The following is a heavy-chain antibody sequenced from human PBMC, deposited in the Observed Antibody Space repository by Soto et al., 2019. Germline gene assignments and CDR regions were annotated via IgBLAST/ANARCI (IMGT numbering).Heavy chain of an antibody. CDR1: GFTFSSYA. CDR2: ISGSGGST. D-gene: IGHD4-17*01. V-gene: IGHV3-23*01. Sequence: PGGSLRLSCAASGFTFSSYAMSWVRQAPGKGLEWVSAISGSGGSTYYADSVKGRFTISRDNSKNTLYLQMNSLRAEDTAVYYCARANCGDYVLDYWGQGTLVTVSS. J-gene: IGHJ4*02. CDR3: ARANCGDYVLDY.